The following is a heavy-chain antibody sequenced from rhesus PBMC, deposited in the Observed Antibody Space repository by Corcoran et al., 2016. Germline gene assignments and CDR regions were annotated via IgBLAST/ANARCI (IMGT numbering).Heavy chain of an antibody. CDR2: ISNGGGNT. D-gene: IGHD2-27*01. CDR1: GFTFCDYN. V-gene: IGHV3-59*01. CDR3: ARSSGSLSFDY. J-gene: IGHJ4*01. Sequence: EVQLVESGGGLAKPGGSLRLSCAASGFTFCDYNLPCVRQASGKGLEGVSRISNGGGNTWYADSVKGRFTISRENAKDTLYLQMDSLRAEDTAVYYCARSSGSLSFDYWGQGVLVTVSS.